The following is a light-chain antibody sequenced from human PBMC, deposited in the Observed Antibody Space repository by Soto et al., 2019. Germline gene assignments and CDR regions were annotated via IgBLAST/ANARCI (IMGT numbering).Light chain of an antibody. Sequence: EIVLTQSPGPLSLSPGERATLSCRASQSFRGLLAWYQQKPGQAPRLLIYDAYNRATGIPPRFSGSGSGTDFTLATSSLEPEDSAVYYCQQRHMWPITFGQGTRLEIK. V-gene: IGKV3-11*01. CDR2: DAY. J-gene: IGKJ5*01. CDR1: QSFRGL. CDR3: QQRHMWPIT.